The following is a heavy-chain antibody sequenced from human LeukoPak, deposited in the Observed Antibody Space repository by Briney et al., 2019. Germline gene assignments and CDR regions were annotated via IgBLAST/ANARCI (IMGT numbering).Heavy chain of an antibody. V-gene: IGHV3-7*03. CDR2: IRPDGGER. CDR3: AREHKTFDY. J-gene: IGHJ4*02. Sequence: GGSLRLSCVASGLSFSNYWMNWVRQAPGKGLEWVANIRPDGGERFYVDSVKGRFTISRDNADNSLYLQLTSLRPEDTAVYYCAREHKTFDYWGQGILVTVSS. CDR1: GLSFSNYW.